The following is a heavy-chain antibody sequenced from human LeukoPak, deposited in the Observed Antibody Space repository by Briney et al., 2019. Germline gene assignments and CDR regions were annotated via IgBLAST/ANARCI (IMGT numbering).Heavy chain of an antibody. J-gene: IGHJ4*02. CDR3: ARGSGDYPPGWYFDY. CDR2: INGSGERT. D-gene: IGHD4-17*01. Sequence: GGSLGLSCAPSGFTFSSNAMSWVRQAPGKGLEWVSPINGSGERTYYADSVKGRFTISRDNSKNTLYLQMNSLRAEDTAVYYCARGSGDYPPGWYFDYWGQGTLVTVSS. V-gene: IGHV3-23*01. CDR1: GFTFSSNA.